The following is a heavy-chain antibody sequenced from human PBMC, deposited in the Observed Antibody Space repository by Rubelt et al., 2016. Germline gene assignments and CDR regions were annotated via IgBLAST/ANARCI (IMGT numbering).Heavy chain of an antibody. CDR1: GYSFTSYW. CDR3: ARLLQLWPVDY. J-gene: IGHJ4*02. Sequence: EVQLVQSGAEVKKPGESLKISCKGSGYSFTSYWIGWVRQMPGKGLEWMGIIYPGDSDTRYSQACQGEVTISAGKSISTAYRQWGSLKASDTAMYYCARLLQLWPVDYWGQGTLVTVSS. D-gene: IGHD5-18*01. CDR2: IYPGDSDT. V-gene: IGHV5-51*01.